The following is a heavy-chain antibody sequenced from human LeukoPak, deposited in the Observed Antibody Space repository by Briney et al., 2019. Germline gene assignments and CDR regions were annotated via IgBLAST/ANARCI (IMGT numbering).Heavy chain of an antibody. CDR1: GYSFTSYW. J-gene: IGHJ4*02. Sequence: GESLKISCKGSGYSFTSYWIGWVRQMPGKGLEWMGIIYPGDSDTRYSPSFQGQVTISADKSISTAYLQWSSLKASDTAMYYCASYYYDSSGYYPSGNWGQGTLVSVSS. D-gene: IGHD3-22*01. V-gene: IGHV5-51*01. CDR2: IYPGDSDT. CDR3: ASYYYDSSGYYPSGN.